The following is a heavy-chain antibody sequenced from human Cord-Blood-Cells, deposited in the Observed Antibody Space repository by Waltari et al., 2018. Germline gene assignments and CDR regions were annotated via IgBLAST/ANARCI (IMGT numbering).Heavy chain of an antibody. J-gene: IGHJ4*02. CDR3: ARPPGASSWYYFDY. Sequence: QLQLQESGPGLVKPSETLSLTCTVSGGSISSSSYYWGWIRQPPGKGLEWIGSIYYSGSTYYNPSLKSRVTISVDTSKNQFSLKLSSVTAADTAVYYCARPPGASSWYYFDYWGQGTLVTVSP. V-gene: IGHV4-39*01. D-gene: IGHD6-13*01. CDR2: IYYSGST. CDR1: GGSISSSSYY.